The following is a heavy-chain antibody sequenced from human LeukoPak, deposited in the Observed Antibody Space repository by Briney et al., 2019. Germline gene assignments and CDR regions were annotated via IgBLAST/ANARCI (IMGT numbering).Heavy chain of an antibody. CDR3: AGVYDFWSAFDY. J-gene: IGHJ4*02. D-gene: IGHD3-3*01. V-gene: IGHV3-23*01. CDR1: GLTFSNYA. Sequence: GGSLRLSCAAPGLTFSNYAMSWVRQTPEKGLEWVSVISGGGGATFYSDSVKGRFTISRDNSKNTLYLQMNSLRAEDTAVYYCAGVYDFWSAFDYWGQGTLVTVSS. CDR2: ISGGGGAT.